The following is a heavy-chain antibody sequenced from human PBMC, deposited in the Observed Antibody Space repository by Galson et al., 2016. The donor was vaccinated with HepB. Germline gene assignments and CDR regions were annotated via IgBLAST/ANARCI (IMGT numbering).Heavy chain of an antibody. CDR3: ARVTSFIRDIGTLDL. Sequence: SLRLSCAASGFTFSHAWMSWVRQAPGKGLEWVGRIRKRSNGYTTEYGASVKGRFSVSRDDSENSMYLQMDSLKSEDTAVYFCARVTSFIRDIGTLDLWGRGTLVTVSS. D-gene: IGHD5-12*01. CDR2: IRKRSNGYTT. J-gene: IGHJ3*01. V-gene: IGHV3-72*01. CDR1: GFTFSHAW.